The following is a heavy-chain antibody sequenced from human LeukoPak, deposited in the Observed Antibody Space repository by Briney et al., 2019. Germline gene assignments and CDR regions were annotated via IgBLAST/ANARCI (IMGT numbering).Heavy chain of an antibody. CDR3: ARGPHFHYSGSGRLQHWFDP. CDR1: GYTFTGYY. D-gene: IGHD3-10*01. J-gene: IGHJ5*02. Sequence: ASVKVSCKASGYTFTGYYMHWVRQAPGQGLEWMGWINPNSGGTNYAQKFQGRVTMTRDTSISTAYMELSRLTSDDTAVYYCARGPHFHYSGSGRLQHWFDPWGQGTLVTVSS. CDR2: INPNSGGT. V-gene: IGHV1-2*02.